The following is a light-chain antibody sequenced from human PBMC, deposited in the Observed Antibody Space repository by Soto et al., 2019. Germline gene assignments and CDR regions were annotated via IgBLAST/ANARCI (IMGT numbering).Light chain of an antibody. CDR2: RAS. Sequence: IALTQSPATVSVSPGDRVTLSCWASQNIYSNLGWYQQRPGQAPRLIIYRASARTTGIPASFSGSGSGTEFTLTISSLQSEDFATYYCQQYHNLWSFGRGTKVEIK. J-gene: IGKJ1*01. CDR1: QNIYSN. CDR3: QQYHNLWS. V-gene: IGKV3-15*01.